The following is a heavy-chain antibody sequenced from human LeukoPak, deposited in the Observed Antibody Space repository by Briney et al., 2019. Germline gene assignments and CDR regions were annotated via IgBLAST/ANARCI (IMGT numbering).Heavy chain of an antibody. Sequence: GGSLRLSCAASGFTFSSYSMNWVRQAPGKGLEWVSSISSSSSYIYYADSVKGRFTISRDNAKNSLYLQMNSLRAEDTAVYYCAKEGSRGYCSSTSCYRAGYYFDYWGQGTLVTVSS. V-gene: IGHV3-21*04. D-gene: IGHD2-2*01. CDR2: ISSSSSYI. J-gene: IGHJ4*02. CDR1: GFTFSSYS. CDR3: AKEGSRGYCSSTSCYRAGYYFDY.